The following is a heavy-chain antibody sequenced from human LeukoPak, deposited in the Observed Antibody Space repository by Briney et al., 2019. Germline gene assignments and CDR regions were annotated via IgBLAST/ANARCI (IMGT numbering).Heavy chain of an antibody. Sequence: SETLSLTCTVSGGSISSYYWSWIRQPPGKGLEWIGYIHYSGSTSYSPSLRSRLTVSVDSSKNQFSLKLTSVTAADAAVYYCARHLADGSIWYERCSNFWGQGTLVTVSS. CDR3: ARHLADGSIWYERCSNF. J-gene: IGHJ4*02. V-gene: IGHV4-59*08. CDR1: GGSISSYY. D-gene: IGHD6-13*01. CDR2: IHYSGST.